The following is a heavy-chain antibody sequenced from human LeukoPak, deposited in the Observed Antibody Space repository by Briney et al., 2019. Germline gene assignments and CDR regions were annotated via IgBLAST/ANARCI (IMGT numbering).Heavy chain of an antibody. CDR2: IYYSGST. Sequence: SETLFLTCTVSGGSISSGDYYWSWIRQPPGKGLEWIGYIYYSGSTYYNPSLKSRVTISVDTSKNQFSLKLSSVTAADTAVYYCASSIVGATTAITLFDYWGQGTLVTVSS. V-gene: IGHV4-30-4*08. D-gene: IGHD1-26*01. CDR1: GGSISSGDYY. J-gene: IGHJ4*02. CDR3: ASSIVGATTAITLFDY.